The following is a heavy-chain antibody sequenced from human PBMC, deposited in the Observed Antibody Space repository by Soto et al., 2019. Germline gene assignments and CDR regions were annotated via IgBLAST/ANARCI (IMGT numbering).Heavy chain of an antibody. CDR1: GGSISSYY. Sequence: PSETLSLTCTVSGGSISSYYWNWIRQPPGKGLEWIGSIYYSGNANYNPSLRSRVTISVDTSKNQFSLRLSSVTAADTAVYYCARTHAELRYFDLPWFDPWGQGTLVNVS. D-gene: IGHD3-9*01. V-gene: IGHV4-59*01. CDR2: IYYSGNA. J-gene: IGHJ5*02. CDR3: ARTHAELRYFDLPWFDP.